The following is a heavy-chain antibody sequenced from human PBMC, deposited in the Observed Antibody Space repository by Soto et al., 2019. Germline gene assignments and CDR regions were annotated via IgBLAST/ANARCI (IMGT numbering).Heavy chain of an antibody. CDR3: ARDSPGYGDYVLFDY. CDR2: TYYRSKWSN. J-gene: IGHJ4*02. V-gene: IGHV6-1*01. Sequence: PSQTLSLTCAIPGDSVSSNSVAWNWIRHSPSRGLEWLGRTYYRSKWSNDYAVSVESRITINPDTSKNQFSLQLDSVTPEDTAVYYCARDSPGYGDYVLFDYWGQGTRVTVS. CDR1: GDSVSSNSVA. D-gene: IGHD4-17*01.